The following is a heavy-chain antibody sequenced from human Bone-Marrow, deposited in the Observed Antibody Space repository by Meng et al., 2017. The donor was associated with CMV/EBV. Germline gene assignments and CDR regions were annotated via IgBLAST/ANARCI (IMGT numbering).Heavy chain of an antibody. CDR2: IGTAGDT. CDR1: GFTFSSYD. D-gene: IGHD6-6*01. CDR3: ARDQGSSSATYGMDV. J-gene: IGHJ6*02. Sequence: GGSLRLSCAACGFTFSSYDMHWVRQATGKGLEWVSAIGTAGDTYYPGSVKGQFTISRENDKNSLYLQMNSLRAGDSAVYYCARDQGSSSATYGMDVWGQGTTVTVSS. V-gene: IGHV3-13*03.